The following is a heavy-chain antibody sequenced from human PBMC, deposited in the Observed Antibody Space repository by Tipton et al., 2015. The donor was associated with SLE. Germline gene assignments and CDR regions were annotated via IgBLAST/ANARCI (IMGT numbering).Heavy chain of an antibody. V-gene: IGHV3-48*01. J-gene: IGHJ5*02. D-gene: IGHD3-10*01. CDR1: GFTFSSYA. CDR3: ARDVFGGGGWFDP. Sequence: SLRLSCAASGFTFSSYAMHWVRQAPGKGLEWVSYISSSSSTIYYADSVKGRFTISRDNAKNSLYLQMNSLRAEDTAVYYCARDVFGGGGWFDPWGQGTLVTVSS. CDR2: ISSSSSTI.